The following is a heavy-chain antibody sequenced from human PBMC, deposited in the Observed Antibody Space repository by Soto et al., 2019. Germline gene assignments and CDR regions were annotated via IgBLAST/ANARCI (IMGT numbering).Heavy chain of an antibody. V-gene: IGHV3-23*01. CDR3: AKGVRYSGYVNHDAFDI. J-gene: IGHJ3*02. D-gene: IGHD5-12*01. Sequence: HPGGSLRLSCAASGFTFSSYAMNWVRQAPGKGLEWVSGLSGSGGSTKYADSVKGRLTISRDNSKNTLYLQMNSLRAEDTAVYYCAKGVRYSGYVNHDAFDIWGQGTLVTVSS. CDR2: LSGSGGST. CDR1: GFTFSSYA.